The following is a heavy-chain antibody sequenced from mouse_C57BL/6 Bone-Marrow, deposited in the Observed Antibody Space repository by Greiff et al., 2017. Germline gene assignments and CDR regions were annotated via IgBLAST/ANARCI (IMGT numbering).Heavy chain of an antibody. Sequence: VQLQQSGAELVRPGASVKLSCKASGYTFPDYYINWVKQRPGQGLEWIARIYPGSGNTYYNEKFKGKATLTAAKSSSTAYMQLSSLTSEDSAVYCCAREEYYGRSYDYYAMDYWGQGTSVTVSS. CDR3: AREEYYGRSYDYYAMDY. CDR2: IYPGSGNT. D-gene: IGHD1-1*01. V-gene: IGHV1-76*01. J-gene: IGHJ4*01. CDR1: GYTFPDYY.